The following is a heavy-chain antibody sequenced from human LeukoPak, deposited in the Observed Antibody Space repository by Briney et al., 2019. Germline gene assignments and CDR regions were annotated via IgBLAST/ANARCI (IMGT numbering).Heavy chain of an antibody. CDR3: ARGPLGELNGDRLFDY. J-gene: IGHJ4*02. CDR2: IYHSGST. D-gene: IGHD7-27*01. V-gene: IGHV4-30-2*01. Sequence: PSQTLSLTCAVSGGSISSGGYSWSWLRQPPGKGLEWIGYIYHSGSTYYNPSLKSRVTISVDRSKTQFSLKLSSVTAADTAVYYCARGPLGELNGDRLFDYWGQGTLVTVSS. CDR1: GGSISSGGYS.